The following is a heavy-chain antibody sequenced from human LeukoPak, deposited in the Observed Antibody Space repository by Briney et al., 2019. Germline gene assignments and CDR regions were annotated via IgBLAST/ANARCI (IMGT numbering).Heavy chain of an antibody. CDR2: INPSGGST. CDR3: ARAFSRGILSDIVVVPAASH. J-gene: IGHJ4*02. CDR1: GYTFTSYY. V-gene: IGHV1-46*01. D-gene: IGHD2-2*01. Sequence: ASVTVSCKASGYTFTSYYMHWVRQAPGQGLEWMGIINPSGGSTSYAQKFQGRVTMTRDTSTSTVYMELSSLRSEDTAVYYCARAFSRGILSDIVVVPAASHWGQGTLVTVSS.